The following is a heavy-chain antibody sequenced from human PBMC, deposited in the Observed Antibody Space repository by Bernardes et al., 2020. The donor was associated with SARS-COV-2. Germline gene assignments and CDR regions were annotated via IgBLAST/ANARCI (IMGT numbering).Heavy chain of an antibody. D-gene: IGHD3-22*01. V-gene: IGHV2-70*11. CDR2: IDWDDDK. Sequence: SVPTLVKPTQTLTLTCTFSGFSLSTSGMCVSWIRQPPGKALEWLARIDWDDDKYYSTSLKTRLTISKDTSKNQVVLTMTNMDPVDTATYYCARSGNYYDSRGYPYYYGMDVWGQGTMVTVSS. CDR1: GFSLSTSGMC. J-gene: IGHJ6*02. CDR3: ARSGNYYDSRGYPYYYGMDV.